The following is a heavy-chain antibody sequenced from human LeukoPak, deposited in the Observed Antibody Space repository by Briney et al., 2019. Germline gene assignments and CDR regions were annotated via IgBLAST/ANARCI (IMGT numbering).Heavy chain of an antibody. J-gene: IGHJ3*02. V-gene: IGHV1-2*02. CDR3: ARFWWELDAFDI. CDR1: GYTFTGYY. D-gene: IGHD1-26*01. Sequence: ASVKVSCKTSGYTFTGYYMHWVRQAPGQGLEWMGWINPNSGGTNYAQKFQGRVTMTRDTSISTAYMELSRLRSDDTAVYYCARFWWELDAFDIWGQGTMVTVSS. CDR2: INPNSGGT.